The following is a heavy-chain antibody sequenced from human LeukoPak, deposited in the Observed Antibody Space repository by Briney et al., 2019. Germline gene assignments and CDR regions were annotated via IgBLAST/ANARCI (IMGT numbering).Heavy chain of an antibody. CDR2: INPNSGGT. J-gene: IGHJ5*02. CDR3: AREGLDDSNWFDP. Sequence: SVKVSCKASGYTFTGYYMHWVRQAPGQGLEWMGWINPNSGGTNYAQKFQGRVTMTRDTSISTAYMELSRLRSDDTAVYYCAREGLDDSNWFDPWGQGTLVTVSS. V-gene: IGHV1-2*02. D-gene: IGHD3-3*01. CDR1: GYTFTGYY.